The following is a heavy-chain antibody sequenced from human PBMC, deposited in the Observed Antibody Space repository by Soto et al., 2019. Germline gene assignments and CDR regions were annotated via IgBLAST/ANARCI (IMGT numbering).Heavy chain of an antibody. J-gene: IGHJ4*02. CDR1: GGSISSSNW. CDR2: IYHSGTT. D-gene: IGHD3-9*01. Sequence: SETLSLTCVVSGGSISSSNWWSWVRQPPGKGLEWIGEIYHSGTTNYNPSLKSRVTISLDKSKNQFSLKLTSVTAADTALYFCARLKTYDILNDYDKSDYWGQGTLVT. CDR3: ARLKTYDILNDYDKSDY. V-gene: IGHV4-4*02.